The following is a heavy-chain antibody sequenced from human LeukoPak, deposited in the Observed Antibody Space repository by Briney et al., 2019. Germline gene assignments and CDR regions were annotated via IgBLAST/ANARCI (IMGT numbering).Heavy chain of an antibody. D-gene: IGHD4-11*01. CDR1: GFTFTSYS. CDR3: ARWGNDYSQFDS. J-gene: IGHJ4*02. V-gene: IGHV3-23*01. Sequence: GGSLRLSCAASGFTFTSYSMSWVRQAPGKGLEWVSVVSGSGDNTNYADSVKGRFTISRDNSKNTLFLQMNSLRTEDTAVYFCARWGNDYSQFDSWGQGTLVTVS. CDR2: VSGSGDNT.